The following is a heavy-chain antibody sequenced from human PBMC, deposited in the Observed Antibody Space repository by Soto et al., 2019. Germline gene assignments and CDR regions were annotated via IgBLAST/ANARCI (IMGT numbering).Heavy chain of an antibody. Sequence: AASVKVSCKASGGTFSRYAINWVRQAPGQGLEWMGGIIPMFGTTNYAQKFKGRVTITADESTSTVHMELDTLRSEDAAVYYCARASIHGSSWYFWFDPWGQGTLVTVSS. CDR2: IIPMFGTT. V-gene: IGHV1-69*13. D-gene: IGHD6-13*01. CDR3: ARASIHGSSWYFWFDP. CDR1: GGTFSRYA. J-gene: IGHJ5*01.